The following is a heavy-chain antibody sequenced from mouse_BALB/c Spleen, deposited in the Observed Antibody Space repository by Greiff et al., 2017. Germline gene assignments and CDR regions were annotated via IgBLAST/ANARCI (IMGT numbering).Heavy chain of an antibody. J-gene: IGHJ4*01. CDR3: ARDQGLTTENAMDY. CDR2: IWAGGST. V-gene: IGHV2-9*02. CDR1: GYSFTSYG. Sequence: QVQLKQSGPGLVAPSQSLSITCTVSGYSFTSYGVYWVRQPPGKGLEWLGVIWAGGSTNYNSALMSRLSSSKDNSKSQVFLKMNNLQTDDTAMYYCARDQGLTTENAMDYWGQGTSVTVSS. D-gene: IGHD1-1*01.